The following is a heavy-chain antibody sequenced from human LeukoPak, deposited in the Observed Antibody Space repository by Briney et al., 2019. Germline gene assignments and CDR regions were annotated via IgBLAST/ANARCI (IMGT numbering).Heavy chain of an antibody. CDR3: ARRLSDSSGYYGYNP. CDR2: INHSGST. D-gene: IGHD3-22*01. CDR1: GGSFSGYY. V-gene: IGHV4-34*01. J-gene: IGHJ5*02. Sequence: PSETLSLTCAVYGGSFSGYYWSWIRQPPGKGLEWIGEINHSGSTNYNPSLKSRVTISVDTSKNQFSLKLSSVTAADTAVYYCARRLSDSSGYYGYNPWGQGTLVTVSS.